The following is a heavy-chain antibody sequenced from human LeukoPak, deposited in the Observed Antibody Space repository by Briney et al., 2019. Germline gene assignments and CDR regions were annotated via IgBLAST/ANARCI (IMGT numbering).Heavy chain of an antibody. Sequence: PGGSLRLSCAASGFTVSSNYMSWVRQAPGKGLEWVSVIYSGGSTYYADSVKGRFTISRDNSKNTLYLQMNSLRAEDTAVYYCARDKIQLWSFDYWGQGTLVTVSS. CDR2: IYSGGST. V-gene: IGHV3-66*01. D-gene: IGHD5-18*01. CDR3: ARDKIQLWSFDY. J-gene: IGHJ4*02. CDR1: GFTVSSNY.